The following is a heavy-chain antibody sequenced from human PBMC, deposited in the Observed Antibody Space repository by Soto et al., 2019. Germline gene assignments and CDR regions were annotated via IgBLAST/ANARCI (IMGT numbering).Heavy chain of an antibody. D-gene: IGHD3-22*01. CDR1: GGTFSSYT. Sequence: QVQLVQSGAEVKKPGSSVKVSCKASGGTFSSYTISWVRQAPGQGLEWMGRIIPILGIANYAQKFQGRVTITADKSTSTAYMELSSLRSEDTAVYYCARDRGTMIGYNWFDPWGQGTLVTVSS. CDR2: IIPILGIA. J-gene: IGHJ5*02. V-gene: IGHV1-69*08. CDR3: ARDRGTMIGYNWFDP.